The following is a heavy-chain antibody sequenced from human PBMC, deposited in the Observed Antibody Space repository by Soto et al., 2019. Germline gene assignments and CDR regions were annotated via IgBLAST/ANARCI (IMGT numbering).Heavy chain of an antibody. CDR1: GFTFSSYA. V-gene: IGHV3-64D*06. CDR2: ISSNGGST. J-gene: IGHJ6*02. D-gene: IGHD6-19*01. Sequence: QAGGSLRLSCSASGFTFSSYAMHWVRQAPGKGLEYVSAISSNGGSTYYADSVKGRFTISRDNSKNTLYLQMSSLRAEDTAVYHCVKGTIAVAGTWNYYYGMDVWGQGTTVTVSS. CDR3: VKGTIAVAGTWNYYYGMDV.